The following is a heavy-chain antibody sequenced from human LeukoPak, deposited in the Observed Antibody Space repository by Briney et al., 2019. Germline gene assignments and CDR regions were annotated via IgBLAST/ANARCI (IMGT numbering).Heavy chain of an antibody. V-gene: IGHV4-34*01. CDR3: ARRWNYGRNYYIDV. CDR2: INDSGRI. D-gene: IGHD1-7*01. Sequence: SETLSLTCAVYGGSFSNYYWSWIRQPPGKGLEWVGEINDSGRINYNPSLMSRVTVSVDTSKNQFSLRLTSVTATDTAVYYCARRWNYGRNYYIDVWGNGATVSVSS. CDR1: GGSFSNYY. J-gene: IGHJ6*03.